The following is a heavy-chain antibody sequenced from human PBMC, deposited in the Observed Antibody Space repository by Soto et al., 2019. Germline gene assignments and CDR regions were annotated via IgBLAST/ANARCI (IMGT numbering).Heavy chain of an antibody. Sequence: EVQLVESGGGLVQPGGSLRLSCAASGFTVSNYDMHWVRQVTGKGLEWVSSIGTAGDTYYPGSVKGRFTISRDNAKNSLYLQVNSLRAGGAAVYYGARMSSFDYWGQGTLVTVS. CDR3: ARMSSFDY. V-gene: IGHV3-13*01. J-gene: IGHJ4*02. CDR1: GFTVSNYD. CDR2: IGTAGDT.